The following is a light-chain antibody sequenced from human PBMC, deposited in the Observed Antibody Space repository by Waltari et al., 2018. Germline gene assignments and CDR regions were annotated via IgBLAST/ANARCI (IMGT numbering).Light chain of an antibody. CDR3: SSYIDSSTLEL. J-gene: IGLJ2*01. CDR1: SSDIGGYNY. Sequence: QSALTQPASVSGSPGQSITISCTGTSSDIGGYNYVSWYQQVPVKAPKLIIYDVSNRPSGVSSRFSGSKSGNTASLTISGLQAEDEANYYCSSYIDSSTLELFGGGTSLTVL. CDR2: DVS. V-gene: IGLV2-14*03.